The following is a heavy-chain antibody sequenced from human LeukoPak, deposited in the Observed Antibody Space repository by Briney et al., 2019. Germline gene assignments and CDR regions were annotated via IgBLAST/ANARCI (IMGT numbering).Heavy chain of an antibody. CDR3: AKERVSSGMMEGVLHM. CDR1: GFTVSSNY. CDR2: IYSGGST. D-gene: IGHD2-8*01. V-gene: IGHV3-53*01. J-gene: IGHJ3*02. Sequence: PGGSLRLSCAASGFTVSSNYMSWVRQAPGKGLEWVSVIYSGGSTYYADSVQGRFTVSRDNSKNTVNLHLNTVRAEDTAVYYCAKERVSSGMMEGVLHMWGQGTTVSVSS.